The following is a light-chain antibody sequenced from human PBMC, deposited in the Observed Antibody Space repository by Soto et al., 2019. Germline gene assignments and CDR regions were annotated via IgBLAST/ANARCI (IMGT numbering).Light chain of an antibody. CDR2: GNN. J-gene: IGLJ1*01. CDR1: SANIGGDYN. V-gene: IGLV1-40*01. CDR3: QFYNSSRSCYD. Sequence: QSARTQPPSVCGTPGQTDTIACPGSSANIGGDYNVCCYQQLPGTARKLLSYGNNNRPSGVPARFTGSKSGTSASLAIPGLQAEEEVDYSSQFYNSSRSCYDFGAGTKVTVL.